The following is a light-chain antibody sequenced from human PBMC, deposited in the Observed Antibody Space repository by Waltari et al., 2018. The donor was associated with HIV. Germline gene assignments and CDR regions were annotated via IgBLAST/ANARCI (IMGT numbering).Light chain of an antibody. J-gene: IGLJ2*01. Sequence: QTVVTQEPSLSVSPGKTITLTCGLDSGSVSTTYFPSWYQVTPGQPPRSLPYNPDVRLSGAPHRCSCAIGENKSSMNLRGAEGDDESVYDGALFGRSGSVVGGGTKLSVL. CDR3: ALFGRSGSV. CDR1: SGSVSTTYF. V-gene: IGLV8-61*01. CDR2: NPD.